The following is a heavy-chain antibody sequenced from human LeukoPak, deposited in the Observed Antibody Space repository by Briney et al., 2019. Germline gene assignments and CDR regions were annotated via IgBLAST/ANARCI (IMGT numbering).Heavy chain of an antibody. V-gene: IGHV3-74*01. Sequence: GGSLRLSCAASGFTFSSYWMHWARQAPGKGLVWVSRINSDGSSTSYADSVKGRSTISRDNAKNTLYLQMNSLRAEDTAVYYCARRGPSGYYAHFDYWGQGTLVTVSS. CDR2: INSDGSST. CDR3: ARRGPSGYYAHFDY. CDR1: GFTFSSYW. J-gene: IGHJ4*02. D-gene: IGHD3-22*01.